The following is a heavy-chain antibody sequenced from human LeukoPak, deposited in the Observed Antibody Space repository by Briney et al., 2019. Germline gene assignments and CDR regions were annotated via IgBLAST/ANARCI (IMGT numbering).Heavy chain of an antibody. Sequence: ASVKVSCKASGYSFTSYYMHWVRQSPGQGLEWMGIIDPSGGSTSYAQKFQGRVTMTRDTSTSTVYMELRSLRSEDTAVYYCARDNTATGPFDNWGQGTLVTVSS. CDR2: IDPSGGST. V-gene: IGHV1-46*01. D-gene: IGHD1-1*01. J-gene: IGHJ4*02. CDR1: GYSFTSYY. CDR3: ARDNTATGPFDN.